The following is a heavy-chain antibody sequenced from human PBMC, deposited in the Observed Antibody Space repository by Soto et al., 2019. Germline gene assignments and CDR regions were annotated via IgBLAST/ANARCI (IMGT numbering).Heavy chain of an antibody. J-gene: IGHJ1*01. CDR1: NYPFTSYG. CDR3: ARGRDDSNWSGADYVQR. D-gene: IGHD6-13*01. V-gene: IGHV1-18*01. Sequence: VQLVQSGAEVKKHGASVKVSCKASNYPFTSYGINWVRQAPGQGLEWMGWISGYNGNTNYAQNFQGRVTMTTDTSTRTGYIELRSVRSDDTAVYFCARGRDDSNWSGADYVQRGGQGALVTVS. CDR2: ISGYNGNT.